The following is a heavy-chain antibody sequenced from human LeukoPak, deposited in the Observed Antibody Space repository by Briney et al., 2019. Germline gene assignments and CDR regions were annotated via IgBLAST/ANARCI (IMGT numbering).Heavy chain of an antibody. Sequence: PSETLSLTCTVSGGSISSGGYYWSWIRQHPGKGLEWIGYIYYSGSTYYNPSLKSRVTISVDTSKNQFSLKLSYVTAADTAVYYCARDRHGYFDYWGQGTLVTVSS. CDR2: IYYSGST. J-gene: IGHJ4*02. CDR3: ARDRHGYFDY. V-gene: IGHV4-31*03. CDR1: GGSISSGGYY.